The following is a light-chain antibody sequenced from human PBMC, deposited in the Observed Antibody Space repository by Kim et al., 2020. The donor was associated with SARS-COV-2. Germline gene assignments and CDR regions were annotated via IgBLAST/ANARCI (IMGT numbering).Light chain of an antibody. Sequence: SPGEGATPARRASQIIRCNYLTWSQNNPGQAPRPLINAASTRATGIPDRFTGSGSGTDFTLSISRLEPEDSAVYYCQQYGSAHPYTFGQGTKLEI. CDR1: QIIRCNY. CDR2: AAS. V-gene: IGKV3-20*01. J-gene: IGKJ2*01. CDR3: QQYGSAHPYT.